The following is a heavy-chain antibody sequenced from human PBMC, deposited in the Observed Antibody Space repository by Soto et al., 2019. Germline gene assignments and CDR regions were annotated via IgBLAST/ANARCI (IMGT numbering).Heavy chain of an antibody. CDR2: INWDDDR. Sequence: QISLRESGPTLVKPTQTLTLTCTLSGSSLSTGGVGVSWIRQPPGKALEWLAHINWDDDRRYNPSLRGRLTFIKDTSKNQVVLTLTNVDPVDTATYYCAHRRNFYNNSGLDYWGQGTLVTVSS. J-gene: IGHJ4*02. V-gene: IGHV2-5*02. CDR1: GSSLSTGGVG. CDR3: AHRRNFYNNSGLDY. D-gene: IGHD3-22*01.